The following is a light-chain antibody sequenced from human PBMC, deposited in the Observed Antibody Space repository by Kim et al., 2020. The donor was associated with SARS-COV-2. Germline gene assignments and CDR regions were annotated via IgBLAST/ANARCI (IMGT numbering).Light chain of an antibody. Sequence: QPVLTQSPSASGTPGQKVTISCSGSSSNIESNYVYWYQQLPGTAPKLLIYRNNERPSGVPDRFSVSKSGTSASLAIGGLRSEDEGDYYCAAWDDSLNGVLFGGGTQLTVL. V-gene: IGLV1-47*01. CDR3: AAWDDSLNGVL. CDR2: RNN. J-gene: IGLJ2*01. CDR1: SSNIESNY.